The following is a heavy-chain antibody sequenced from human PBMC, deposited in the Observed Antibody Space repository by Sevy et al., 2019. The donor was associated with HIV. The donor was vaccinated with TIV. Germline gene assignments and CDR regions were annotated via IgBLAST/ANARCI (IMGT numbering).Heavy chain of an antibody. Sequence: GGSLRLSCAASGFSFSNYGMHWVRQAPGKGLEWVALIWYDGSSKYYADSVKGRLTISRDNSKNTVSLQMNSLRAEDTAVYYCARGADYFDSSGANFEYWGQGTLVTVSS. J-gene: IGHJ4*02. CDR3: ARGADYFDSSGANFEY. V-gene: IGHV3-33*01. D-gene: IGHD3-22*01. CDR2: IWYDGSSK. CDR1: GFSFSNYG.